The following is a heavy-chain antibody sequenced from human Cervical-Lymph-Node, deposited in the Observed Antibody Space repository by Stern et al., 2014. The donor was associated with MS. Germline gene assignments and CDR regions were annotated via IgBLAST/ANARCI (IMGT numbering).Heavy chain of an antibody. D-gene: IGHD6-19*01. CDR1: GYTFTSYY. J-gene: IGHJ5*02. Sequence: QVQLVESGAEVKKPGASVKVSCKASGYTFTSYYMHWVRQAPGQGLEWMGIINPSGGSTSYAQKFQGRVTMTRDTSTSTVYMKLSSLRSEDTAVYYCARDQRQWLVGNCFDPWGQGTLVTVSS. CDR3: ARDQRQWLVGNCFDP. CDR2: INPSGGST. V-gene: IGHV1-46*01.